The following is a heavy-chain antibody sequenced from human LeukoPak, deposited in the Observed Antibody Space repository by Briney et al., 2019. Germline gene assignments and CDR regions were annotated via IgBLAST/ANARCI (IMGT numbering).Heavy chain of an antibody. J-gene: IGHJ3*02. V-gene: IGHV3-48*01. D-gene: IGHD3-16*02. CDR2: ISSSSSTI. CDR3: ARESYYDYVWGSYRYGGAFDI. Sequence: QPGGSLRLSCAASGFTFSSYSMNWVRQAPGKGLEWVSYISSSSSTIYYADSVKGRFTISRDNAKNSLYLQMNSLRAEDTAVYYCARESYYDYVWGSYRYGGAFDIWGQGTMVTVSS. CDR1: GFTFSSYS.